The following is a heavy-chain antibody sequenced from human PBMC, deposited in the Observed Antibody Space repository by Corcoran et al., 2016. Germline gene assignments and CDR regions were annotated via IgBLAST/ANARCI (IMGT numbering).Heavy chain of an antibody. CDR1: GFTFTDAW. CDR2: IKSHGSGGTT. Sequence: EVQLVVSGGGLAKPGESLRLSCVASGFTFTDAWMSWVRQAPGKGLEWVGRIKSHGSGGTTDYAAPVKDRFTISRDDSRNTVFLQMDSLKSDDTAVYYGKWEHKVYYGTDVWGQGTTVTVSS. J-gene: IGHJ6*02. V-gene: IGHV3-15*01. CDR3: KWEHKVYYGTDV. D-gene: IGHD1-26*01.